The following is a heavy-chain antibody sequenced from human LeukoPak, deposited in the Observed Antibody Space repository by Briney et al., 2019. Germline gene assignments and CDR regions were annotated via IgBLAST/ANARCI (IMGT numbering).Heavy chain of an antibody. CDR1: GGTFSSYA. Sequence: ASVKVSCKASGGTFSSYAISWVRQAPGQGLEWMGGVIPIFGTANYAQKFQGRVTITADESTSTAYMELSSLRSEDTAVYYCAREETGYSSGWYVYWGQGTLVTVSS. D-gene: IGHD6-19*01. J-gene: IGHJ4*02. CDR2: VIPIFGTA. V-gene: IGHV1-69*01. CDR3: AREETGYSSGWYVY.